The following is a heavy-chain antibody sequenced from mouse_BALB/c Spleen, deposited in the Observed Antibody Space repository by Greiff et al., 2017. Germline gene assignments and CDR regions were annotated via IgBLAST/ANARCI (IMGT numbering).Heavy chain of an antibody. V-gene: IGHV1S22*01. D-gene: IGHD2-1*01. CDR2: IYPGSGST. CDR1: GYTFTSYW. J-gene: IGHJ4*01. Sequence: LQQPGSELVRPGASVKLSCKASGYTFTSYWMHWVKQRPGQGLEWIGNIYPGSGSTNYDEKFKSKATLTVDTSSSTAYMQLSSLTSEDSAVYYCTRRGYYGNYGDAMDYWGQGTSVTVSS. CDR3: TRRGYYGNYGDAMDY.